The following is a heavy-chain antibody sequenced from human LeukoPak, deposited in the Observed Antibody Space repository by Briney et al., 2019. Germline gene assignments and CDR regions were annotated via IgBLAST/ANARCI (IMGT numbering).Heavy chain of an antibody. D-gene: IGHD3-22*01. J-gene: IGHJ4*02. CDR3: ARGGYDSSGYYYFDY. V-gene: IGHV4-61*01. CDR2: IYYTGGT. Sequence: SETLSLTCAVSGVSFTSFSFYWTWIRQPPGKGLQWIGYIYYTGGTNYNPSLKSRVTISADTSKNQFSLTLSSVTAADTAVYFCARGGYDSSGYYYFDYWGQGSLVTVSS. CDR1: GVSFTSFSFY.